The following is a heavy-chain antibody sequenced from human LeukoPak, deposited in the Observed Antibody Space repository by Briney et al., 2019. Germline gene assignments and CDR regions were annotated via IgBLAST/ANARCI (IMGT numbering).Heavy chain of an antibody. CDR2: IYYSRST. V-gene: IGHV4-39*01. J-gene: IGHJ4*02. CDR1: GGSISSSSYY. Sequence: PSETLSLTCTVSGGSISSSSYYWGWLRQPPGKGLEWIGSIYYSRSTYYNPSLKSRVTISVDTSKHQFSLKLSSVSAADTAVYYCARTSSTSCCFFDCWGQGTLVTVSS. D-gene: IGHD2-2*01. CDR3: ARTSSTSCCFFDC.